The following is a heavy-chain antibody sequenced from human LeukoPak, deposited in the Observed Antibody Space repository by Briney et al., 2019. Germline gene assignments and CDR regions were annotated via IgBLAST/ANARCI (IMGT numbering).Heavy chain of an antibody. V-gene: IGHV1-18*01. Sequence: ASVKVSCKASGYTFTSYGISWVRQAPGQGLEWMGWISAYNGNTNYAQKLQGRVTMTTDTSTSTAYTELRSLRSDDTAVYYCAREVVPYSGKRRGDAFDIWGQGTMVTVSS. CDR3: AREVVPYSGKRRGDAFDI. CDR1: GYTFTSYG. J-gene: IGHJ3*02. CDR2: ISAYNGNT. D-gene: IGHD1-26*01.